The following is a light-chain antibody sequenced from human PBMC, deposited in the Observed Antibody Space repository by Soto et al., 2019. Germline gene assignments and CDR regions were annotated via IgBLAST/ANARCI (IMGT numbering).Light chain of an antibody. J-gene: IGKJ1*01. CDR2: DAS. CDR3: QQYGDRHRT. V-gene: IGKV3-15*01. CDR1: QDIGSA. Sequence: ENVLTQSPATLSVSPGDRATLSCRASQDIGSAVAWYHQRSGQAPRLLIFDASIRVPTTPARFSGSVSGTEFTLTISSLESEDFAVYFCQQYGDRHRTLSQGTKVDIK.